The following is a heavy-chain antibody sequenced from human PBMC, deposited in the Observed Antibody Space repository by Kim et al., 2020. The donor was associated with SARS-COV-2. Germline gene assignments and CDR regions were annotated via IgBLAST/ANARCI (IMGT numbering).Heavy chain of an antibody. J-gene: IGHJ6*03. CDR2: ISYDGSNK. Sequence: GGSLRLSCAASGFTFSSYAMHWVRQAPGKGLEGVAVISYDGSNKYYADSVKGRFTISRDNSKNTLYLQMNSLRAEDTAVYYCAREEEAYYYMDVWGKGTTVTVSS. CDR3: AREEEAYYYMDV. V-gene: IGHV3-30*04. CDR1: GFTFSSYA.